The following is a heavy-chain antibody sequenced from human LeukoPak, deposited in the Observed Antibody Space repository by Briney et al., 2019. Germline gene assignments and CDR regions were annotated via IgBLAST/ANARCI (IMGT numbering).Heavy chain of an antibody. Sequence: GGSLRLSCGASGFTFSSYWMSWVRQAPGKGLEWVANIKEDGSDKYYVDSVKGRFTITRDNAKNTLYLQMNSLRDEDTAVYYCASGGLIDYWGQGTLVTVSS. CDR2: IKEDGSDK. D-gene: IGHD2-15*01. CDR3: ASGGLIDY. J-gene: IGHJ4*02. CDR1: GFTFSSYW. V-gene: IGHV3-7*01.